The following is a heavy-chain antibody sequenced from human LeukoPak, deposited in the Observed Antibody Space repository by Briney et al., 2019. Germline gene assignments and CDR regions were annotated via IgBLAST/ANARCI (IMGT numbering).Heavy chain of an antibody. CDR2: TYYRSKWYN. CDR3: ASDYGGNPLFAY. Sequence: SQTLSLTCAISGDSVSSNSAAWNWIRQSPSRGLEWLGRTYYRSKWYNDYAVSVKSRITINPDTSKNQFSLKLSSVTAADTAVYYCASDYGGNPLFAYWGQGTLVTVSS. J-gene: IGHJ4*02. D-gene: IGHD4-23*01. V-gene: IGHV6-1*01. CDR1: GDSVSSNSAA.